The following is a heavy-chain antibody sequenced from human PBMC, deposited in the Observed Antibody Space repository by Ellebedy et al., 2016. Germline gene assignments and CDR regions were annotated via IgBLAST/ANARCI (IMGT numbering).Heavy chain of an antibody. Sequence: GGSLRLSCAASGFTFSGTWMTWVRQAPGKGLEWVANINEDGSQKYYGDSVKGRFTISRDNAKNSRYLQMNSLRPEDTAVYYCARDRGYRAYDYWGQGTLVTVSS. CDR2: INEDGSQK. CDR3: ARDRGYRAYDY. CDR1: GFTFSGTW. V-gene: IGHV3-7*01. D-gene: IGHD6-13*01. J-gene: IGHJ4*02.